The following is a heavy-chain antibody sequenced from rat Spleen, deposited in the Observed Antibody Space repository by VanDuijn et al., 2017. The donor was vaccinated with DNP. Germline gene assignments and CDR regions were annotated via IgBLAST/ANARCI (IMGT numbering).Heavy chain of an antibody. Sequence: EVQLKESGPGLVQPSQTLSLTCTVSGFSLTDYSVHWVRQPPGKGLEWMGVMWSARRTYYNSALKSRLSISRDTSKNQVFLKMNSLQTEDTATYYCARVPNTYYVMDAWGQGASVTVSS. J-gene: IGHJ4*01. V-gene: IGHV2S63*01. CDR3: ARVPNTYYVMDA. D-gene: IGHD2-1*01. CDR2: MWSARRT. CDR1: GFSLTDYS.